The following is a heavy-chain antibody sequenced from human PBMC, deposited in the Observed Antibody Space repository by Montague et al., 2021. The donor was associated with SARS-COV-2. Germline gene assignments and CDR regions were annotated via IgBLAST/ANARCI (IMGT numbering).Heavy chain of an antibody. CDR1: GFTFSSYA. CDR3: AKLTHYYGSGTRWYYYGMDV. D-gene: IGHD3-10*01. CDR2: ISGSGGST. J-gene: IGHJ6*02. V-gene: IGHV3-23*01. Sequence: SLRLSCAASGFTFSSYAMSWVRQAPGKGLEWVSAISGSGGSTYYADSVKGRFTISRDNSKNTLYLQMNCLRAEDTAVYYCAKLTHYYGSGTRWYYYGMDVWGQGTTVTVSS.